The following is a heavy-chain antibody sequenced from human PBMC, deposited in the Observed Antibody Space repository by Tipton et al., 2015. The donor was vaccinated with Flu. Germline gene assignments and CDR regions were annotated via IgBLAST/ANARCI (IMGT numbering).Heavy chain of an antibody. J-gene: IGHJ4*02. V-gene: IGHV4-39*07. Sequence: TLSLTCTVSGGSISSGSHYWSWIRQPPGKGLEWIGEINHSGSINYNPSLKSRVTISVDTSKNQFSLKLRSVTAADTAVYYCARGLYGSGSYERRYFDSWGQGTLVTVSS. D-gene: IGHD3-10*01. CDR2: INHSGSI. CDR1: GGSISSGSHY. CDR3: ARGLYGSGSYERRYFDS.